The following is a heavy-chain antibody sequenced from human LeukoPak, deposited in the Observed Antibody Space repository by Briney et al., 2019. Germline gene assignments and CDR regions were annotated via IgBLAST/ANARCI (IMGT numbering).Heavy chain of an antibody. V-gene: IGHV4-59*08. CDR1: GGSNSSYY. Sequence: SETLSLTCTLSGGSNSSYYWSWIRQPPGKGLEWIGYIYYSGGTNYNPSLKSRVTISVDTSKNQFSLKLSSVTAADTAVYYCARLGFSNSGSYLAPSDYWGQGTLVTVSS. D-gene: IGHD1-26*01. CDR3: ARLGFSNSGSYLAPSDY. J-gene: IGHJ4*02. CDR2: IYYSGGT.